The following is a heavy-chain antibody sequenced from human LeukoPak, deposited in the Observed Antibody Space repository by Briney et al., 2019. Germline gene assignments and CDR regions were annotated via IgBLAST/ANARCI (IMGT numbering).Heavy chain of an antibody. J-gene: IGHJ4*02. D-gene: IGHD3-10*01. V-gene: IGHV3-30*18. CDR1: GFSFSSYG. Sequence: AGSLRLSCAASGFSFSSYGIHWDWNAQAPWLDLEALISYDGSNKYYADSVKGRFTISRDNSKNTLYLQMNSLRAEDTAVYYCAKDPGYGSGSYLDYWGQGTLVTVSS. CDR2: ISYDGSNK. CDR3: AKDPGYGSGSYLDY.